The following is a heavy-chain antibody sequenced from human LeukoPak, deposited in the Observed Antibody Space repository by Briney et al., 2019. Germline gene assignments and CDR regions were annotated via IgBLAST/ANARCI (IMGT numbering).Heavy chain of an antibody. CDR1: GFTLRSYA. V-gene: IGHV3-13*01. CDR3: VRSFYGDHPY. J-gene: IGHJ4*02. D-gene: IGHD4-17*01. CDR2: VGTSGHT. Sequence: GGSLRLSCAASGFTLRSYAMIWVRQRPGRGLEWVAAVGTSGHTFYPDSVKGQFTISRENARNSVYLQMNSLRAGDTAVYYCVRSFYGDHPYWGQGTLVTVSS.